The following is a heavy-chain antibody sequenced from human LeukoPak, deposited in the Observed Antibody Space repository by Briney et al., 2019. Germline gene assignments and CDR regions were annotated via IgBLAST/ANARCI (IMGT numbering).Heavy chain of an antibody. Sequence: SETLSLTCTVSGGSNSSSSYYWGWIRQPPGKGLEWIGSIYYSGSTYYNPSLKSRVTISVDTSKNQFSLKLSSVTAADTAVYYCARQGYDFWSGYYKPYYYGMDVWGQGTTVTVSS. CDR3: ARQGYDFWSGYYKPYYYGMDV. J-gene: IGHJ6*02. V-gene: IGHV4-39*01. D-gene: IGHD3-3*01. CDR1: GGSNSSSSYY. CDR2: IYYSGST.